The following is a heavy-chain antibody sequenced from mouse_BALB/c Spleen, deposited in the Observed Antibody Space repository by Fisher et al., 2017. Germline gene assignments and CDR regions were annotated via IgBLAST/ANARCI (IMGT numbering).Heavy chain of an antibody. V-gene: IGHV1S45*01. J-gene: IGHJ1*01. CDR3: ARKYGYFDV. D-gene: IGHD2-10*02. Sequence: KFKGKATLTVDKSSSTAYMQLNSLTSEDSAVYYCARKYGYFDVWGAGTTVTVSS.